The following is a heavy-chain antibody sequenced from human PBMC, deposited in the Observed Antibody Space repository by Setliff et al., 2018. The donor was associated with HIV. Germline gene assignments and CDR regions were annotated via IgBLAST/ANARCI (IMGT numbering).Heavy chain of an antibody. J-gene: IGHJ4*02. V-gene: IGHV5-51*01. CDR1: GYSFPTYW. CDR2: IYPDESDS. Sequence: GESLKISCKGSGYSFPTYWIAWVRQMPGKGLEWMGVIYPDESDSRYSPSFRGQVTISADKSINTAYLQWSSLKASDTAMYYCARVDMGYYYDSSGYFHFDHWGQGTLVTVSS. D-gene: IGHD3-22*01. CDR3: ARVDMGYYYDSSGYFHFDH.